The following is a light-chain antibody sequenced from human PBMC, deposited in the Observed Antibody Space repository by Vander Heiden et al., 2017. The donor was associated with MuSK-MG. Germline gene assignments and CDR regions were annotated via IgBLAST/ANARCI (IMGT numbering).Light chain of an antibody. CDR1: NSNIGAGYD. V-gene: IGLV1-40*01. CDR2: GNT. J-gene: IGLJ3*02. Sequence: QSVLAQPPSVSGAPGQRVTISCTGTNSNIGAGYDVHWYQQFPGTAPKLLSYGNTNRPSGVPDRFSASKSDTSASLAISGLQADDEADYDCQSYDTALSGALFGGGTKLTGL. CDR3: QSYDTALSGAL.